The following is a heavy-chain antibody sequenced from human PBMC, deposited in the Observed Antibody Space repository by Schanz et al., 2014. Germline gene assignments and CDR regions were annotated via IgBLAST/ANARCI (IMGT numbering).Heavy chain of an antibody. J-gene: IGHJ6*02. CDR2: IYSGGRT. Sequence: EVQLVESGGGLIQPGGSLRLSCATSGLTVSRDYMSWVRQAPGKGLEWVSIIYSGGRTSYADSVKGRFTISRDSSMNTLYLQMDSLRDEDTAVYCCARSLGYYYGVDVWGQGTTVTVSS. CDR3: ARSLGYYYGVDV. CDR1: GLTVSRDY. V-gene: IGHV3-53*01. D-gene: IGHD1-26*01.